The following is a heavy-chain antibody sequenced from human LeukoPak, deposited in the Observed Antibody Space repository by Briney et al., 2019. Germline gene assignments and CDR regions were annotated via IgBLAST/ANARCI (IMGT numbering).Heavy chain of an antibody. V-gene: IGHV1-18*01. Sequence: ASVKASCKATSYISWVRQAPGQGLEWMGWIGSYAGDTYYAQKFQGRVTVTTDTSSSTAYMELRSLRSDDTAVYYCARDFWNFDDSRGYYRDFDSWGQGTLVTVSS. CDR1: TSY. CDR2: IGSYAGDT. J-gene: IGHJ5*01. D-gene: IGHD3-22*01. CDR3: ARDFWNFDDSRGYYRDFDS.